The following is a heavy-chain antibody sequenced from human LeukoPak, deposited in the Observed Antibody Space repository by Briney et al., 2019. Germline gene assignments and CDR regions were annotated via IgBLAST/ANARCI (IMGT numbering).Heavy chain of an antibody. D-gene: IGHD1-14*01. CDR2: ISGSGGST. CDR1: GFTFSSYA. V-gene: IGHV3-23*01. CDR3: AKNLVGNHYFDY. J-gene: IGHJ4*02. Sequence: PGGSLRLSCAASGFTFSSYAMSWVRQAPGKGLEWVSAISGSGGSTYYADSVKGRFTISRDNSKNTLYPQMNSLRAEDTAVYYCAKNLVGNHYFDYWGQGTLVTVSS.